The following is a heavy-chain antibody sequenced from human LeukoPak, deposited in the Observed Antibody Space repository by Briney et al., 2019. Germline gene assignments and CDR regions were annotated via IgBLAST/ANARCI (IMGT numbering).Heavy chain of an antibody. CDR1: GFSFISYG. CDR2: ISDDGRRK. D-gene: IGHD4-17*01. CDR3: AKRPSDYGDYVSYFDY. Sequence: SGGSLRLSCAASGFSFISYGMHWVRQAPGKGLEWVGVISDDGRRKDYADSVKGRFTISRDNSKDTLYLQMNSLRAEDTAVYYCAKRPSDYGDYVSYFDYWGQGTLDTVSS. J-gene: IGHJ4*02. V-gene: IGHV3-30*18.